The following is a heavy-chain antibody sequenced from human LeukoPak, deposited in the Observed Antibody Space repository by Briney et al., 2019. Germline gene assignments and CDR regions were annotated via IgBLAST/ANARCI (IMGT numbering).Heavy chain of an antibody. CDR3: ARKENVYYYFDY. V-gene: IGHV4-28*01. CDR1: GGSISSSSW. D-gene: IGHD3-10*01. Sequence: SETLSLTCAVSGGSISSSSWWGWIRQPPGKGLEWIGYIYHSGTTYYNPSLQSRVTMSVDTSKNQFSLKLSSVTAVDTAVYYCARKENVYYYFDYWGQGTLVTVSS. J-gene: IGHJ4*02. CDR2: IYHSGTT.